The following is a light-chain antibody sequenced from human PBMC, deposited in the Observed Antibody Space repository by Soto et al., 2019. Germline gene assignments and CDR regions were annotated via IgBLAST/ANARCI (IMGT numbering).Light chain of an antibody. CDR3: QKYDSAPWT. V-gene: IGKV1-27*01. J-gene: IGKJ1*01. CDR2: VAS. Sequence: DVQMTQSPSSLSASVGDRVTITCRASQGISKYLAWYQQKPGKVPRLLIYVASTLQSGVPSRFSGSGSGTDFILTISSLLPEDVATYYCQKYDSAPWTFGQGTKVEIK. CDR1: QGISKY.